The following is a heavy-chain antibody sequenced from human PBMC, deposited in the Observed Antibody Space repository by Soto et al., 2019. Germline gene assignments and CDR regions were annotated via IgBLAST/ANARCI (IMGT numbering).Heavy chain of an antibody. CDR1: GGSISSYY. D-gene: IGHD3-3*01. CDR3: ARDRAGGIFGYYFDY. CDR2: IYHSGRP. J-gene: IGHJ4*02. Sequence: SETLSLTCTVSGGSISSYYWSWIRQRPGKGLEWIGEIYHSGRPNYNPSLKSRVTMSIDKSSNQFSLRLSSVTAADTAVYYCARDRAGGIFGYYFDYWGPGSLVTVSS. V-gene: IGHV4-59*12.